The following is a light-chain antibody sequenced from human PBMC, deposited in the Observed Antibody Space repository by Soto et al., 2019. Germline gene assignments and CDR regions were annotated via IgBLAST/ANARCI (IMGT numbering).Light chain of an antibody. CDR2: DAS. CDR3: QHYDHLPPLS. V-gene: IGKV1-33*01. Sequence: DIHVIQSPSSLSASVGDRVTITCQASQDIKNYLNWYQQKPGKAPNLLIYDASNLKTGVPSRFSGSGSGTHFTFTISSLQPEDIATYYCQHYDHLPPLSFGGGTKVEIK. CDR1: QDIKNY. J-gene: IGKJ4*01.